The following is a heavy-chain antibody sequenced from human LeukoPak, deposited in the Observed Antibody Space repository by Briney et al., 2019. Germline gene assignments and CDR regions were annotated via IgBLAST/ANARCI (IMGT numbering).Heavy chain of an antibody. Sequence: SETLSLTCAVYGGSFSGYYWSWIRQPPGKGLEWIGEINHSGSTNYNPSLKSRVTISVDTSKNQFSLNLSSVTAADTAVYYCARETDYYDSSGYSHFDYWGQGTLVTVSS. CDR2: INHSGST. CDR1: GGSFSGYY. J-gene: IGHJ4*02. V-gene: IGHV4-34*01. D-gene: IGHD3-22*01. CDR3: ARETDYYDSSGYSHFDY.